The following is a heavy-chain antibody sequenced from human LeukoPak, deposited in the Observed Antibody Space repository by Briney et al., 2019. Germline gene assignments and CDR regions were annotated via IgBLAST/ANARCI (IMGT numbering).Heavy chain of an antibody. CDR1: GFTFSSYG. V-gene: IGHV3-30*02. J-gene: IGHJ3*01. Sequence: AGGSLRLSCAASGFTFSSYGMHWVRQAPGKGLEWVTFIHFDGSNKYYADSVKGRFTISRDNSKNTLFLQMNSLRPEDTAVYYCAKDRNVGLDAIDVWGQGTLVTVSS. D-gene: IGHD3-10*02. CDR2: IHFDGSNK. CDR3: AKDRNVGLDAIDV.